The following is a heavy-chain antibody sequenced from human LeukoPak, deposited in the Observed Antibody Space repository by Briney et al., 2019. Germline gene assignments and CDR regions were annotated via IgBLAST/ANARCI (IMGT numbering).Heavy chain of an antibody. CDR1: GYTFTTYD. V-gene: IGHV1-18*01. CDR3: ARDVAAARPGWFGP. D-gene: IGHD6-6*01. Sequence: GASVKVSCKASGYTFTTYDINWMRQAPGQGLEWMGWISAYNGNTNYAQKLQGRVTMTTDTSTSTAYMELRSLRSDDTAVYYCARDVAAARPGWFGPWGQGTLVTVSS. CDR2: ISAYNGNT. J-gene: IGHJ5*02.